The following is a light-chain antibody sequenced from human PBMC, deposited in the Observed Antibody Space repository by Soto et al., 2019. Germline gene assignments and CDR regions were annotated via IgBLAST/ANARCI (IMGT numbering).Light chain of an antibody. CDR3: QKYNNWPRT. Sequence: EIVMTQSPATLSVSPGERATVSCRASQSVSSNLAWYQQKPGQAPRLLIYGASTRATGIPARFSGSGSGTEFTITIGSLQSEDFAVYYCQKYNNWPRTFGQGTKLEIK. CDR2: GAS. CDR1: QSVSSN. V-gene: IGKV3-15*01. J-gene: IGKJ2*01.